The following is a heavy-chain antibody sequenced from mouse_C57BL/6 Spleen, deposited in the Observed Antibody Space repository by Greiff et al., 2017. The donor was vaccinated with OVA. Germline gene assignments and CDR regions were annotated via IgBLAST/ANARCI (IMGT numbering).Heavy chain of an antibody. Sequence: EVQLQQSGPELVKPGASVKISCKASGYSFTGYFMNWVMQSPGKSLEWIGRINPDNGDTFYNQKFQGKATLTVDKSSSTAHLQLRSLTSEDSAGYYCARETTVVATSDYYYAFDYWGQGTSVTVSS. CDR1: GYSFTGYF. V-gene: IGHV1-20*01. CDR3: ARETTVVATSDYYYAFDY. D-gene: IGHD1-1*01. J-gene: IGHJ4*01. CDR2: INPDNGDT.